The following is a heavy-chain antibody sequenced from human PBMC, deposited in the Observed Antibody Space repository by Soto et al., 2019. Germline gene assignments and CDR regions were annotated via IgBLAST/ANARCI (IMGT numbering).Heavy chain of an antibody. CDR2: IYYSGST. V-gene: IGHV4-30-4*08. J-gene: IGHJ4*02. CDR3: ASRKSSPYFDY. D-gene: IGHD3-10*01. Sequence: PSETLSLTCTVSGGSITYINNHYCSWFRQPPGKGLEWIGYIYYSGSTYYNPSLKSRVTISVDTSKNQFSLKLSSVTAADTAVYYCASRKSSPYFDYWGQGTLVTVSS. CDR1: GGSITYINNHY.